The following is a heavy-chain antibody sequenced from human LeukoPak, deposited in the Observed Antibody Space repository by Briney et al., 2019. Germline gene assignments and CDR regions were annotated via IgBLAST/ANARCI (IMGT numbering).Heavy chain of an antibody. Sequence: SETLSLTCTVSGGSISSYYWSWIRQPPGKGLEWIGYIYYSGSTNYNPSLKSRVTISVDTSKNQFSLKLSSVTAADTAVYYCAGDFWSGYYFRDWGQGTLVTVSS. CDR2: IYYSGST. V-gene: IGHV4-59*08. CDR3: AGDFWSGYYFRD. CDR1: GGSISSYY. J-gene: IGHJ4*02. D-gene: IGHD3-3*01.